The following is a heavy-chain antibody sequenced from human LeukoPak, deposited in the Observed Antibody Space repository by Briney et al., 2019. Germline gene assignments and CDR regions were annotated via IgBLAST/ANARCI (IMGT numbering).Heavy chain of an antibody. Sequence: SVKVSCKASGGTFSSYAISWVRQAPGQGLEWMGGIIPIFGTANYAQKFQGRVTITADESTSTAYMELSSLRSEDTAVYYCARDCSGGSCYYYWGQGTLVTVSS. J-gene: IGHJ4*02. D-gene: IGHD2-15*01. CDR2: IIPIFGTA. CDR1: GGTFSSYA. CDR3: ARDCSGGSCYYY. V-gene: IGHV1-69*13.